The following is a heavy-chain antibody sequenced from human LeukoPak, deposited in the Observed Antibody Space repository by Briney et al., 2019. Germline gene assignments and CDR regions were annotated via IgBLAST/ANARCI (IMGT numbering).Heavy chain of an antibody. CDR2: IYYSGST. CDR1: GGSISSGDYY. V-gene: IGHV4-30-4*08. J-gene: IGHJ4*02. Sequence: SETLSLTCTVSGGSISSGDYYWSWIRQPPGKGLEWIGYIYYSGSTYYNPSLKSRVTISVDTSKNQFSLKLSSVTAADTAVYYCARQFKVDTAMVHFDYWGQGTLVTVSS. D-gene: IGHD5-18*01. CDR3: ARQFKVDTAMVHFDY.